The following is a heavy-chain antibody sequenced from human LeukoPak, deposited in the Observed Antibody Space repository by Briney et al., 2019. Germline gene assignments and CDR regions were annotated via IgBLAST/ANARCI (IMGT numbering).Heavy chain of an antibody. D-gene: IGHD3-9*01. Sequence: GGSLRLSCAASGFTFSSYGMHWVRQAPGKGLEWVANIKQDGSEKYYVDSVKGRFTVSRDNAKNSLYLQMNSLRAEDTAVYYCARDQLRYFDWLIDQGRDAFDIWGQGTMVTVSS. V-gene: IGHV3-7*01. CDR1: GFTFSSYG. CDR3: ARDQLRYFDWLIDQGRDAFDI. J-gene: IGHJ3*02. CDR2: IKQDGSEK.